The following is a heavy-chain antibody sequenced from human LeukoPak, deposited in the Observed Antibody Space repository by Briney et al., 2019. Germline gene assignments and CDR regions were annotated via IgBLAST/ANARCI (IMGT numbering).Heavy chain of an antibody. CDR1: GFAFSTYS. Sequence: PGGSLSLSCAASGFAFSTYSVDWVRQAPGKGLEWLSYISSSSSTIYYADSVKGRFTISRDNAKNSLFLQMNSLRVEDTAVFYCVRDGFVGAADYWGQGTLVTVS. CDR2: ISSSSSTI. V-gene: IGHV3-48*04. CDR3: VRDGFVGAADY. J-gene: IGHJ4*02. D-gene: IGHD6-13*01.